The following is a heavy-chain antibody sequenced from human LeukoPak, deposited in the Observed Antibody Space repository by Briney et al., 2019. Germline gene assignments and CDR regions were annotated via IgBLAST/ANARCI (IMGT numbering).Heavy chain of an antibody. D-gene: IGHD5-18*01. V-gene: IGHV4-39*01. CDR1: GGSISSSSYY. CDR2: IYYSGST. Sequence: PSETLSLTCTVSGGSISSSSYYWGWIRQPPGKGPEWIGSIYYSGSTYYNPSLKSRVTISVDTSKNQFSLKLSSVTAADTAVYYCASPQYSYGLDWGQGTLVTVSS. CDR3: ASPQYSYGLD. J-gene: IGHJ4*02.